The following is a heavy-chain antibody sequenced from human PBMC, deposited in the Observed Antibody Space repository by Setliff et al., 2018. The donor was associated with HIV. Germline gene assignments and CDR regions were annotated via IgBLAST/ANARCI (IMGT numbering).Heavy chain of an antibody. V-gene: IGHV4-39*01. Sequence: SETLSLTCTVSGGSITNSNYYWDWIRQPPGKGLEWIGNIYYTGSTSYNPSLKSRVTISVDTSKNRFSLKLYSVTAADTAVYYCARHILSGTTVTNSWFDPWGQGTLVTVSS. CDR2: IYYTGST. J-gene: IGHJ5*02. CDR1: GGSITNSNYY. D-gene: IGHD4-17*01. CDR3: ARHILSGTTVTNSWFDP.